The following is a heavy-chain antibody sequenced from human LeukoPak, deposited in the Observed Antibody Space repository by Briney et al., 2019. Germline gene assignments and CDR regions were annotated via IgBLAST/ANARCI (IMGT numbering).Heavy chain of an antibody. Sequence: SETLSLTCAVYGGSFSGYYWSWIRQPPGKGLERIGEINHSGSTNYNPSLKSRVTISVDTSKNQFSLKLSSVTAADTAVYFCARGREYTYGYHFDYWDQGTLVTVSS. CDR2: INHSGST. V-gene: IGHV4-34*01. D-gene: IGHD5-18*01. CDR1: GGSFSGYY. CDR3: ARGREYTYGYHFDY. J-gene: IGHJ4*02.